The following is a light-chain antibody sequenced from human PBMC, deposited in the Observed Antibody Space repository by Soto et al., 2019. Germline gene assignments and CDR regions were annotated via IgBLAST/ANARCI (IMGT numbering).Light chain of an antibody. V-gene: IGKV1-5*03. CDR2: KAS. J-gene: IGKJ1*01. Sequence: DIQMTQSPSTLSASVGDRVTITCRARQSISSWLAWYQQKPGKAPKLLIYKASSLESGVPSRFSGSGSGTEFTLTISSLQPDDFATYYCQQYNSYSFGQGTKVEIK. CDR1: QSISSW. CDR3: QQYNSYS.